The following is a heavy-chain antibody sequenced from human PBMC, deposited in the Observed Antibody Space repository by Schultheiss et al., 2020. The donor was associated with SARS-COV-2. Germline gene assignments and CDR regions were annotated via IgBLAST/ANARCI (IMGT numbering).Heavy chain of an antibody. D-gene: IGHD3-10*01. CDR1: GGSISSYY. CDR3: ARAFVFPGGGWFDP. J-gene: IGHJ5*02. V-gene: IGHV4-59*12. Sequence: SETLSLTCTVSGGSISSYYWSWIRQPPGKGLEWIGYIYHSGSTNYNPSLKSRITISVDTSKNQFSQKLSSVTAADTAVYYCARAFVFPGGGWFDPWGQGTLVTVAS. CDR2: IYHSGST.